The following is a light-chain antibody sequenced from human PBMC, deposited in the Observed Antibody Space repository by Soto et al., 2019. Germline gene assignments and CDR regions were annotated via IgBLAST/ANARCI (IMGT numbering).Light chain of an antibody. CDR1: QRIGYW. CDR2: AAS. J-gene: IGKJ1*01. Sequence: DIQMTQSPSTLSASVGGRVTITCRASQRIGYWLAWYQQKPGKAPNLLIYAASSLETGVPSRFSGSGSGTEFTLSISSLQPDDSASYYCQQYNSYSKTFGQGTKV. CDR3: QQYNSYSKT. V-gene: IGKV1-5*01.